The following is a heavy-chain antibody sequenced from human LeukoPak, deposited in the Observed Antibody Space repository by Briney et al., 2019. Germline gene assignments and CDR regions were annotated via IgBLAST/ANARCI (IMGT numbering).Heavy chain of an antibody. CDR3: ARAKLALDAFDI. CDR1: GGSISSYY. CDR2: IYYSGST. Sequence: SETLCLTCTVSGGSISSYYWSWIRQPPGKGLEWIGYIYYSGSTYYNPSLKSRVTISVDTSKNQFSLKLSSVTAADTAVYYCARAKLALDAFDIWGQGTMVTASS. J-gene: IGHJ3*02. V-gene: IGHV4-30-4*08. D-gene: IGHD6-13*01.